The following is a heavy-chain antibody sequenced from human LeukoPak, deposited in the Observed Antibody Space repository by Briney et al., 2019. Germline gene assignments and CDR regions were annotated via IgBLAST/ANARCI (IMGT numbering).Heavy chain of an antibody. CDR1: GFTFSSYG. CDR2: TWYDGRNN. Sequence: GKSLRLSCAASGFTFSSYGMHWVSQAPGKGLEWVAVTWYDGRNNYYAASVKGRFTISRDDSKTTVYLLMNSLRAEDTAVYYCAREVAPLYFHYGMDVWGEGTTVTVSS. D-gene: IGHD2-21*01. V-gene: IGHV3-33*01. CDR3: AREVAPLYFHYGMDV. J-gene: IGHJ6*01.